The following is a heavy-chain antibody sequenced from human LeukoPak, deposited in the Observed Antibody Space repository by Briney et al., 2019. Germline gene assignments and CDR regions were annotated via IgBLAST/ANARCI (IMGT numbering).Heavy chain of an antibody. V-gene: IGHV4-34*01. CDR2: INHSGST. CDR1: GGSFSGYC. D-gene: IGHD2-2*01. J-gene: IGHJ4*02. CDR3: ARRPRGYCSSTSCYSAFDY. Sequence: SETLSLTCAVYGGSFSGYCWTYIRQPPGKGLEWIGEINHSGSTNYNPSLKSRVTISVDTSKNQFSLKLSSVTAADTAVYYCARRPRGYCSSTSCYSAFDYWGQGTLVTVSS.